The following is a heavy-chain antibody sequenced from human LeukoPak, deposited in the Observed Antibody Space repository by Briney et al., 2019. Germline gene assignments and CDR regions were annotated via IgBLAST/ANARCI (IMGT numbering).Heavy chain of an antibody. J-gene: IGHJ4*02. D-gene: IGHD6-19*01. CDR2: ILPMLGIA. CDR1: GGSLSSYA. CDR3: ARGEVAARSGWDDAK. V-gene: IGHV1-69*04. Sequence: SVKVSCKASGGSLSSYAINWVRQAPGQGLEWMGRILPMLGIANAAQKFQGRVTITADKSTSTAYMELTSLRSEDTAVYYCARGEVAARSGWDDAKWGQGTLVIVSS.